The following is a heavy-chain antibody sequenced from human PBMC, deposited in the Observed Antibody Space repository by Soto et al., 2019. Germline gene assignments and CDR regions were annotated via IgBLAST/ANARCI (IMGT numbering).Heavy chain of an antibody. J-gene: IGHJ4*02. CDR2: IYPGDSDT. CDR3: ARHEEGYSGYDSRFDY. D-gene: IGHD5-12*01. Sequence: GESLKISCKGSGYSFTSYWIGWVRQMPGKGLEWMGIIYPGDSDTRYSPSFQGQVTISADKSISTAYLQWSSLKASDTAMYYCARHEEGYSGYDSRFDYWGQGTLVTVSS. V-gene: IGHV5-51*01. CDR1: GYSFTSYW.